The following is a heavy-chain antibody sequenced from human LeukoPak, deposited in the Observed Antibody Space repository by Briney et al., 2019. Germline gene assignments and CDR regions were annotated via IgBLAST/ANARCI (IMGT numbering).Heavy chain of an antibody. Sequence: SETLSLTCTVSGGSISSSSAYWGWIRQPPGKGLEWIGSIHYSKNTYYNPSLKSRVTISADTSKNQFSLTLGSVSATDTAVYYCVSPRGFSYGYFDYWGQGTLVTVSS. CDR2: IHYSKNT. V-gene: IGHV4-39*01. CDR3: VSPRGFSYGYFDY. D-gene: IGHD5-18*01. J-gene: IGHJ4*02. CDR1: GGSISSSSAY.